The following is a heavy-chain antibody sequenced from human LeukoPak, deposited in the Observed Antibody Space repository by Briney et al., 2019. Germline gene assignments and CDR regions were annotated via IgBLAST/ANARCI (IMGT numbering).Heavy chain of an antibody. V-gene: IGHV4-39*07. CDR3: AKVPDSSGWSTEYFQH. CDR1: GGSISSSSYY. CDR2: IYYSGST. D-gene: IGHD6-19*01. J-gene: IGHJ1*01. Sequence: SETLSLTCTVSGGSISSSSYYWGWIRQPPGKGLEWIGTIYYSGSTYYNPSLKSRVTISIDTSKNQFSLKLNSVTAADTAVYYCAKVPDSSGWSTEYFQHWGQGTLVTVSS.